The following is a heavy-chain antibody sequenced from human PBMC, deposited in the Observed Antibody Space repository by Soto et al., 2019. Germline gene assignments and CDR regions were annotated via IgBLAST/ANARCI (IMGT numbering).Heavy chain of an antibody. V-gene: IGHV3-64D*08. CDR1: GFTFSSYA. CDR2: ISSNGGST. Sequence: GGSLRLSCSASGFTFSSYAMHWVRQAPGKGLEYVSAISSNGGSTYYADSVKGRFTISRDNSKNTLYLQMSSLRAEDTAVYYCVKDYISSSLGYCTNGVCYRGDFDYWGQGTLVTVSS. D-gene: IGHD2-8*01. CDR3: VKDYISSSLGYCTNGVCYRGDFDY. J-gene: IGHJ4*02.